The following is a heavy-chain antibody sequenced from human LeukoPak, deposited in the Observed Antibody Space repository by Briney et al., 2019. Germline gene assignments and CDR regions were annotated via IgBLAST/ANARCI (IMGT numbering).Heavy chain of an antibody. CDR3: ARDGPPKGAFDI. Sequence: TSETLSLTCAVYGGSFSGYYWSWIREPPGRGLEWIGYIYYSGSTNYNPSLKSRVTISVDTSKNQFSLKLSSVTAADTAVYYCARDGPPKGAFDIWGQGTMVTVSS. J-gene: IGHJ3*02. CDR2: IYYSGST. CDR1: GGSFSGYY. V-gene: IGHV4-59*01.